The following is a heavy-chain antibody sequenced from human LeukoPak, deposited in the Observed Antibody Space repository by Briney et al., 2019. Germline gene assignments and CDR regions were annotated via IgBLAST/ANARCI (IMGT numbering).Heavy chain of an antibody. D-gene: IGHD1-26*01. CDR1: GFAFRSQA. CDR3: AKDVGGGAGPFDS. CDR2: ISDSGDTT. J-gene: IGHJ4*02. Sequence: GSLRLSCAASGFAFRSQAMGWVRQAPGKGLEWVSVISDSGDTTYYADSVKGRFTISRDNSKNTLYLQMNSLRAEDTAIYYCAKDVGGGAGPFDSWGQGTLVTVSS. V-gene: IGHV3-23*01.